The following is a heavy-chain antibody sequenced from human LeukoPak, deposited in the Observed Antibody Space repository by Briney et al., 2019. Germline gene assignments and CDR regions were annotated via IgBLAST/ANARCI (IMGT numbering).Heavy chain of an antibody. Sequence: GGSLRRYCAASGFTFSQNWMSWVRQAPGLGLEGVANIKHDGSEKKDGSEKNYVDSVKGRFTISRDNAKNSLYLQMNSLRAEDAAVYYCARSGRGVDSFYFYMDVWGKGTTVTVSS. CDR2: IKHDGSEKKDGSEK. J-gene: IGHJ6*03. V-gene: IGHV3-7*01. CDR3: ARSGRGVDSFYFYMDV. D-gene: IGHD3-10*01. CDR1: GFTFSQNW.